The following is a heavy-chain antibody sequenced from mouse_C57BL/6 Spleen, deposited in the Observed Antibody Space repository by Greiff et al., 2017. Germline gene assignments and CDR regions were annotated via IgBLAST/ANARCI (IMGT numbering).Heavy chain of an antibody. CDR2: IHPSDSDT. CDR3: AIENYDYDPVAY. Sequence: QVQLQQPGAELVKPGASVKVSCKASGYTFTSYWMHWVKQRPGQGLEWIGRIHPSDSDTNYNQKFTGKATLTVDKSSSTAYMQLSSLTSEDSAVYYCAIENYDYDPVAYWGEGTLVTVS. V-gene: IGHV1-74*01. J-gene: IGHJ3*01. CDR1: GYTFTSYW. D-gene: IGHD2-4*01.